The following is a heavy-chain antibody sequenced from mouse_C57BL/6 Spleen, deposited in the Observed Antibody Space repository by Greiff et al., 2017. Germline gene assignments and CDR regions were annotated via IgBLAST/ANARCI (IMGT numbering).Heavy chain of an antibody. CDR3: ARDSRITTVVAPFDY. J-gene: IGHJ2*01. Sequence: EVKLMESGPGLVKPSQSLSLTCSVTGYSITSGYYWNWLRQFPGNKLEWMGYISYDGSNNYNPSLKNRISITRNTSKNQFFLKLNSVTTEDTATYYCARDSRITTVVAPFDYWGQGTTLTVSS. CDR2: ISYDGSN. CDR1: GYSITSGYY. V-gene: IGHV3-6*01. D-gene: IGHD1-1*01.